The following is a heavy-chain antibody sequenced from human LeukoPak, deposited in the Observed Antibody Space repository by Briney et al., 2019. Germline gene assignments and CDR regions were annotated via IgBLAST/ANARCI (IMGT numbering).Heavy chain of an antibody. V-gene: IGHV1-69*06. D-gene: IGHD3-10*01. CDR3: AREKEGLLTFDY. J-gene: IGHJ4*02. CDR1: GGTFSSYD. Sequence: SVKVSCKASGGTFSSYDISWVRQAPGQGLEWMGGIIPIFGTANYAQKFQGRVTITADKSTSTAYMELSSLRSEDTAVYYCAREKEGLLTFDYWGQGTLVTVSS. CDR2: IIPIFGTA.